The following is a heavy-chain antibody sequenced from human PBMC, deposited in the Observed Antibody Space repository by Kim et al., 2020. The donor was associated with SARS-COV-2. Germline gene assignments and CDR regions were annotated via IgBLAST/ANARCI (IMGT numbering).Heavy chain of an antibody. D-gene: IGHD3-10*01. CDR2: IYYSGST. V-gene: IGHV4-59*01. J-gene: IGHJ6*02. CDR3: ASSPYYFGSGSPYYFGIDV. CDR1: GGSISAYY. Sequence: SETLSLTCTVSGGSISAYYWSWIRQPPGMGLEWIGNIYYSGSTNYNPSLKSRVTISLDTSKNQFSLNLTSVNPADTAVYYCASSPYYFGSGSPYYFGIDVWGQGTTVTVSS.